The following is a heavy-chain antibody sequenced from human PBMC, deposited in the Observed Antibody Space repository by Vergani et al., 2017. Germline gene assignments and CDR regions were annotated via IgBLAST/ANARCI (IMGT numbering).Heavy chain of an antibody. CDR2: TRYDGSNK. CDR3: AKRGDYGDYLGY. J-gene: IGHJ4*02. CDR1: GFTFSNND. Sequence: VQLVESGGGVVQPGGSLRLSCAASGFTFSNNDMQWVRQAPGKGLEWVALTRYDGSNKSYADSVKGRFTISRDNSKKMLYLQMNSLRTEDTAVYYCAKRGDYGDYLGYWGQGTLVIVSS. D-gene: IGHD4-17*01. V-gene: IGHV3-30*02.